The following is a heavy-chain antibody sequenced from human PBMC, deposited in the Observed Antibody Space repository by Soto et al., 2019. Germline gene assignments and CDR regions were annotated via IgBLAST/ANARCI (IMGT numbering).Heavy chain of an antibody. Sequence: SEKLSRTCAAYGGSFIGHYWSWIRQPPGKGLEWIGEINHSGSTNYNPSLKSRVTISVDTSKNQFSLKLSSVTAADTAVYYCATQGFYRMGVWGRGTTVT. J-gene: IGHJ6*02. CDR3: ATQGFYRMGV. CDR1: GGSFIGHY. V-gene: IGHV4-34*01. CDR2: INHSGST.